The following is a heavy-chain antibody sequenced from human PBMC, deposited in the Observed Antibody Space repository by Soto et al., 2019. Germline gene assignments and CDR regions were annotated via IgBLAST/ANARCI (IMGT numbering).Heavy chain of an antibody. CDR3: AGYGDYAFDY. V-gene: IGHV3-30*03. Sequence: QPGGSLRLSCAASGFTFSSYGMHWVRQAPGKGLEWVAVISYDGSNKYYADSVKGRFTISRDNSKNTLYLQMNSLRAEDTAVYYCAGYGDYAFDYWGQGTLVTVSS. CDR1: GFTFSSYG. CDR2: ISYDGSNK. J-gene: IGHJ4*02. D-gene: IGHD4-17*01.